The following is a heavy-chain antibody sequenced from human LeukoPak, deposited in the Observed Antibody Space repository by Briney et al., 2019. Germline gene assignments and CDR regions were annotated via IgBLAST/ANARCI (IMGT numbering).Heavy chain of an antibody. CDR3: ARGALGIRPLDY. J-gene: IGHJ4*02. CDR1: GGTFSSYA. V-gene: IGHV1-18*01. Sequence: ASVKVSCKASGGTFSSYAISWVRQAPGQGLEWMGWISAYNGNTNYAQKLQGRVTMTTDTSTSTAYMELRSLRSDDTAVYYCARGALGIRPLDYWGQGTLVTVSS. D-gene: IGHD5-18*01. CDR2: ISAYNGNT.